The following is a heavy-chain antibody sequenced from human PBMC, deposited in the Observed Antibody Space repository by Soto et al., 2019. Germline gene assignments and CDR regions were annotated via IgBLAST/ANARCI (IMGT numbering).Heavy chain of an antibody. CDR3: ARDAGIVTREYYFDY. CDR1: GFTFTSYA. Sequence: LRLSCAASGFTFTSYAVHWVRQAPGKGLEWVAVISFDGSSKYYADSVKGRFTISRDNSKNTLYLQMNSLRAEDTAVYYCARDAGIVTREYYFDYWGQGALVTVSS. CDR2: ISFDGSSK. D-gene: IGHD2-15*01. V-gene: IGHV3-30-3*01. J-gene: IGHJ4*02.